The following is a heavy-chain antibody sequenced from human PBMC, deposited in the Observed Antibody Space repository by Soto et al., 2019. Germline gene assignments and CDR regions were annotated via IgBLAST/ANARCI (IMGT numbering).Heavy chain of an antibody. CDR1: GGSISSYY. CDR2: IYYSGST. D-gene: IGHD5-12*01. Sequence: PSETLSLTCTVSGGSISSYYWSWIRQPPGKGLEWIGYIYYSGSTNYNPSLKSRVTISVDTSKNQFSLKLSSVTAADTAVYYCARLGGYSGYDWKFLLNNHFDYCGQGTLVTVSS. J-gene: IGHJ4*02. V-gene: IGHV4-59*01. CDR3: ARLGGYSGYDWKFLLNNHFDY.